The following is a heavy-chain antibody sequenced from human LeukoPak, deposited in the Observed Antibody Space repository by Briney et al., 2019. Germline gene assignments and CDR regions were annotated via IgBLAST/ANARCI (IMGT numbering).Heavy chain of an antibody. D-gene: IGHD3-22*01. Sequence: GASVKVSCKVSGYTLTELSMHWVRQAPGKGLEWRGGFDPEDGETIYAQKFQGRVTMTEDTSTDTAYMELSSLRSEDTAVYYCATGYYDSSGYSYQFDPWGQGTLVTVSS. CDR1: GYTLTELS. CDR3: ATGYYDSSGYSYQFDP. J-gene: IGHJ5*02. CDR2: FDPEDGET. V-gene: IGHV1-24*01.